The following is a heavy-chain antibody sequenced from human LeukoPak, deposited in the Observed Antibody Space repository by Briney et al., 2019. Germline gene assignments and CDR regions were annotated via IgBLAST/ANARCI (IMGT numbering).Heavy chain of an antibody. V-gene: IGHV1-24*01. J-gene: IGHJ4*02. CDR3: ATQARGYFYY. CDR1: GCALTELA. Sequence: GASVKVSCKVSGCALTELAMHWVRQAPGKGLEWMGGFDPEDGETIYAKKFQGRVTMTEDTSTDTAYMDLSSQGSEDTAVYYCATQARGYFYYWGQGTLVTVSS. CDR2: FDPEDGET.